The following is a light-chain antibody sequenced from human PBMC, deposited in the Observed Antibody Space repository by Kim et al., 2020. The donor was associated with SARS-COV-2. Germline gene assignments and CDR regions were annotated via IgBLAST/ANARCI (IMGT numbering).Light chain of an antibody. CDR1: QSIDTW. V-gene: IGKV1-5*01. J-gene: IGKJ2*01. CDR3: QQYYRSPYA. Sequence: SASVGDRVTITCRATQSIDTWLAWYQQKPGKAPKLLIYGASTLASGVTSRISGSGSATEFTLTISDLQPEDFAIYYCQQYYRSPYAFGQGTKLEI. CDR2: GAS.